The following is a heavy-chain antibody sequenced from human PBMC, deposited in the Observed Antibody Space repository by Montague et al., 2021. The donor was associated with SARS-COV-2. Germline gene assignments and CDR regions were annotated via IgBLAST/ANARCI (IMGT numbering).Heavy chain of an antibody. CDR1: GGSITNYY. D-gene: IGHD1-26*01. CDR3: ARLRRGTYYFSFDP. Sequence: SETLSLTCTVSGGSITNYYWTWIRQPPGRGLEWIGYIYYSATTNYNPSLKGRVTMSIDTSKNQFSLSLTSVTAADSAVYYCARLRRGTYYFSFDPWGQGTLVSVSS. V-gene: IGHV4-59*12. J-gene: IGHJ5*02. CDR2: IYYSATT.